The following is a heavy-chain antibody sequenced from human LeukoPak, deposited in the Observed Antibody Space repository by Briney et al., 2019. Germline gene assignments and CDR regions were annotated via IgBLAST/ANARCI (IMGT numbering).Heavy chain of an antibody. CDR2: IYYSGSA. V-gene: IGHV4-59*08. D-gene: IGHD6-19*01. CDR1: GGSISGNY. J-gene: IGHJ5*02. CDR3: ARFIAVAGFDP. Sequence: PSETLSLTCTVSGGSISGNYWGWIRQPPGKGLEWIVYIYYSGSASYNPSLKSRVTISVDTSKNQFSLKLSSVTAADTAVYYCARFIAVAGFDPWGQGTLVTVSS.